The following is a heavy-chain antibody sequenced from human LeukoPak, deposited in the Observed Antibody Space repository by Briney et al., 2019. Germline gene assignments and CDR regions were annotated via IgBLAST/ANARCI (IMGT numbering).Heavy chain of an antibody. V-gene: IGHV4-61*02. CDR2: IDASGST. Sequence: SETLSLTCTVSGGSISSGDYYWSWIRQPAGKGLEWIGRIDASGSTNYNPSLKSRVTISLDTSKNQFSLKLSSVTAADTAVYYCARETRSIYYYYYHMDVWGKGTTVTVSS. CDR3: ARETRSIYYYYYHMDV. CDR1: GGSISSGDYY. J-gene: IGHJ6*03.